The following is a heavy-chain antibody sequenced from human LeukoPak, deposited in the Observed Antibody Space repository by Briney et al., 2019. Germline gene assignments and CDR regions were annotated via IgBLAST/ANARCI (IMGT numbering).Heavy chain of an antibody. Sequence: SGTPCLTCAVSGGSLSRYYRSGIPERPGKGREWSGYIYYTGGTNSTPSPKSRVTISVDTIKNQYSLNLSSVSAADTAVYYSARDARGDYDCWSGYYTPANWFDPWGQGTLVTVCS. D-gene: IGHD3-3*01. CDR3: ARDARGDYDCWSGYYTPANWFDP. CDR2: IYYTGGT. V-gene: IGHV4-59*01. J-gene: IGHJ5*02. CDR1: GGSLSRYY.